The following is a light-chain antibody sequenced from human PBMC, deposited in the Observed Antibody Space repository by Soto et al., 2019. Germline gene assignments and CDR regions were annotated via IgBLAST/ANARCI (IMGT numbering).Light chain of an antibody. Sequence: EIVLTQSPGTLSLSLGERATLSCRASQSVTTNYFAWYQQKPGQAPRLLIYGTSNRATGIPDRFSGSGSATAFTLTISRLEPYDFAVYYCQQYGNSPRYSFGPGTKVDIK. CDR3: QQYGNSPRYS. J-gene: IGKJ2*03. CDR1: QSVTTNY. CDR2: GTS. V-gene: IGKV3-20*01.